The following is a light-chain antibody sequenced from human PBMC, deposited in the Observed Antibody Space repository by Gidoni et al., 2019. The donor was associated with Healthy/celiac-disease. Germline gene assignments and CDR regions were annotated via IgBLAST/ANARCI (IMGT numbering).Light chain of an antibody. Sequence: IQMTQSPSSLSASVGDRVTITCRASQSISSYLNWYQQKPGKAPKLLIYAASSLQSGVPSRFSGSGSGTDFTITISSLQPEDFATYYCQQSYRTFGQGTKVEIK. J-gene: IGKJ1*01. CDR3: QQSYRT. CDR2: AAS. V-gene: IGKV1-39*01. CDR1: QSISSY.